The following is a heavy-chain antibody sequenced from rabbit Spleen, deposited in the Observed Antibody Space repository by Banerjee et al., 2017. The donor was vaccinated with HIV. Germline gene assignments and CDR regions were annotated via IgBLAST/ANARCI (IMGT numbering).Heavy chain of an antibody. V-gene: IGHV1S40*01. CDR3: ARDSGTSFSTYGMDL. CDR1: GFSFSSTYY. D-gene: IGHD8-1*01. Sequence: QSLEESGGGLVKPEASLTLTCTASGFSFSSTYYMCWVRQPPGKGLEWIGCIYTGSSGSTYYASWAKGRFTISKTSSTTVTLQMTSLTAADTATYFCARDSGTSFSTYGMDLWGPGTLVTVS. J-gene: IGHJ6*01. CDR2: IYTGSSGST.